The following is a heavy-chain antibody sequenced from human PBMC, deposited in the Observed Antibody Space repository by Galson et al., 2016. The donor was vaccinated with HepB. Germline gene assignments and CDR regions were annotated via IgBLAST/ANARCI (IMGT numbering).Heavy chain of an antibody. CDR3: ARGVGGVGDYSEGYYYHYYMDV. CDR2: ISGRSSYI. V-gene: IGHV3-21*01. CDR1: TFTFSDYS. J-gene: IGHJ6*03. Sequence: SLRLSCAASTFTFSDYSMNWVRQAPGKGLEWVSFISGRSSYIYYADSVEGRFTVSRDNAKNSLYLQMNSLRAEDTAVYYCARGVGGVGDYSEGYYYHYYMDVWGTGTTVTVTS. D-gene: IGHD3-16*01.